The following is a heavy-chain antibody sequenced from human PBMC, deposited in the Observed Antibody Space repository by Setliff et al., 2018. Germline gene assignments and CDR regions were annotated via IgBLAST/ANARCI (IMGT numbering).Heavy chain of an antibody. J-gene: IGHJ3*02. CDR2: MNPNSGNT. Sequence: ASVKVSCKASGYTFTSYDINWVRQATGQGIEWMGWMNPNSGNTGYAQKFQGRVTITRNTSISTAYMELSSLRSEDTAVYYCARGYCSGGSCYSGLPSAFDIWGQGTMVTVSS. CDR3: ARGYCSGGSCYSGLPSAFDI. D-gene: IGHD2-15*01. CDR1: GYTFTSYD. V-gene: IGHV1-8*03.